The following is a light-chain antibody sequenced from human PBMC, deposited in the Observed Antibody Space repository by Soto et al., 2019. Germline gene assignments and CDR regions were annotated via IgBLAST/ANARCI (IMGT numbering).Light chain of an antibody. CDR1: QSISSY. V-gene: IGKV1-39*01. Sequence: DIQMTQSPSSLSASVGDRVTITCRASQSISSYLNWYQQKPGKAPKLLIYAASSLQSGVPLRFSVSGSRTNFTLTISSLQPEDFATYYSQQSYSTPFTFGPVTKVDI. J-gene: IGKJ3*01. CDR2: AAS. CDR3: QQSYSTPFT.